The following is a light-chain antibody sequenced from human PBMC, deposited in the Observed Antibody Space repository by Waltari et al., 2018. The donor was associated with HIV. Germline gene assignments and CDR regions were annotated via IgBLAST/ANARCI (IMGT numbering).Light chain of an antibody. V-gene: IGLV1-40*01. Sequence: QSVLTQPPSVSGAPGQTVTISCTGSSSNIGARFDVHWYQQIPGTAPKLLMYGNNRPSGGPDRCSGSNSGNTATLTISRVEVGDEADYHCQVWDTSSDHVIFGGGTKLTVL. J-gene: IGLJ2*01. CDR1: SSNIGARFD. CDR3: QVWDTSSDHVI. CDR2: GN.